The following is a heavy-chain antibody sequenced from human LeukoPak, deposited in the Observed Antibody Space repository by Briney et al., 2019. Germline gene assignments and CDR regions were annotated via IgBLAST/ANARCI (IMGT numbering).Heavy chain of an antibody. J-gene: IGHJ4*02. Sequence: GGSLRLSCAASGFTFSNYAMSWVRQAPGKGLEWVSAISGSGDITYYADSVKGRFTISRDNSKNTLYLQMNSLRAEDTAVYYCARVWFGELYDYWGQGTLVTVSS. D-gene: IGHD3-10*01. V-gene: IGHV3-23*01. CDR3: ARVWFGELYDY. CDR2: ISGSGDIT. CDR1: GFTFSNYA.